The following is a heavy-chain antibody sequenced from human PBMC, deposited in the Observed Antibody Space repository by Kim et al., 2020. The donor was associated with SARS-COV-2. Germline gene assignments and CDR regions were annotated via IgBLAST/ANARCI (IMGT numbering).Heavy chain of an antibody. CDR2: IKQDGSEK. CDR3: ARQARFGEFWSYYYYGMDV. CDR1: GFTFSSYW. V-gene: IGHV3-7*01. Sequence: GGSLRLSCAASGFTFSSYWMSWVRQAPGKGLEWVANIKQDGSEKYYVDSVKGRFTISRDNAKNSLYLQMNSLRAEDTAVYYCARQARFGEFWSYYYYGMDVWGQGTTVTVSS. J-gene: IGHJ6*02. D-gene: IGHD3-10*01.